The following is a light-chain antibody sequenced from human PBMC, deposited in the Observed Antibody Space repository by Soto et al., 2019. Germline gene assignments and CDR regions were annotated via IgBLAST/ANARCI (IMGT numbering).Light chain of an antibody. Sequence: DIQMTQSPSSLSASVGDRVTITCRASQSISSYLNWYQQKPGKAPKLLIYAASSLQSGVPSRFSGSGSGTDFTLTISSLQPEDVATYYCQQSYSYTWTFGQGTKVEIK. CDR3: QQSYSYTWT. CDR2: AAS. V-gene: IGKV1-39*01. CDR1: QSISSY. J-gene: IGKJ1*01.